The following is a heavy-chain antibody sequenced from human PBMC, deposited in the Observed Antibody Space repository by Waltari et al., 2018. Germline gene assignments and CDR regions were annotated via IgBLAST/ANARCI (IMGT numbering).Heavy chain of an antibody. CDR1: GFTFSSYS. D-gene: IGHD5-18*01. V-gene: IGHV3-21*01. J-gene: IGHJ4*02. Sequence: EVQLVESGGGLVKPGGSLRLSCAASGFTFSSYSMNWVRRAPGKGLEGGSSISSSSSYIYYADSVKGRFTISRDNAKNSLYLQMNSLRAEDTAVYYCARVTDTAMVNFDYWGQGTLVTVSS. CDR2: ISSSSSYI. CDR3: ARVTDTAMVNFDY.